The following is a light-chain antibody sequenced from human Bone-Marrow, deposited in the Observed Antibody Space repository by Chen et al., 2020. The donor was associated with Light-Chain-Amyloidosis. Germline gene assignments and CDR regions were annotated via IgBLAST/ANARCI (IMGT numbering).Light chain of an antibody. Sequence: EIVMTQSPATLSVSPGERVTLSCRASQSVSSRLAWYQQKPGQAPRLLIYDASTRATAIPDRFSVSGSGTEFTLTISGLQSEDFAVYYCQQYSKWPPRTFGPGTKVDI. V-gene: IGKV3-15*01. CDR1: QSVSSR. J-gene: IGKJ3*01. CDR3: QQYSKWPPRT. CDR2: DAS.